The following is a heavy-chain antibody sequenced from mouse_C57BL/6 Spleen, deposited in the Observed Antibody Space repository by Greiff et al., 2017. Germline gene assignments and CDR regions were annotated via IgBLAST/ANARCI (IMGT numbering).Heavy chain of an antibody. J-gene: IGHJ4*01. Sequence: QVTLKESGPGILQPSQTLSLTCSFSGFSLSTFGMGVGWIRQPSGKGLEWLAHIWWDDDKYYNPALKSRLTISKDTSKNQVFLKIATVDTADTATYYCARGEDGPRKDYAMDYWGQGTSVTVSS. CDR1: GFSLSTFGMG. CDR2: IWWDDDK. V-gene: IGHV8-8*01. D-gene: IGHD1-3*01. CDR3: ARGEDGPRKDYAMDY.